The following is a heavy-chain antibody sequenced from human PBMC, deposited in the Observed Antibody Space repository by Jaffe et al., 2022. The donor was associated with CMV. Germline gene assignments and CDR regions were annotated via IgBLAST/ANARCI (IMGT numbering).Heavy chain of an antibody. Sequence: QVQLQESGPGLVKPSETLSLTCTVSGGSISSYYWSWIRQPPGKGLEWIGYIYYSGSTNYNPSLKSRVTISVDTSKNQFSLKLSSVTAADTAVYYCARLGPYCSSTSCPIDYWGQGTLVTVSS. CDR1: GGSISSYY. CDR2: IYYSGST. V-gene: IGHV4-59*08. CDR3: ARLGPYCSSTSCPIDY. J-gene: IGHJ4*02. D-gene: IGHD2-2*01.